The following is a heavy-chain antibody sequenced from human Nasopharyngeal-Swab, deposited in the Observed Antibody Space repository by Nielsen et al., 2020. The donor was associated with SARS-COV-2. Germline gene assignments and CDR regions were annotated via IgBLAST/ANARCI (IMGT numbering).Heavy chain of an antibody. J-gene: IGHJ6*03. V-gene: IGHV4-30-2*01. Sequence: SETLSLTCAVSGGSISSGGYSWSWIRQPPGKGLEWIGYIYHSGSTYYNPSLKSQVTISVDRSKNQFSLKLSSVTAADTAVYYCARQIGYCSGGSCYDYMDVWGKGTTVTVSS. CDR3: ARQIGYCSGGSCYDYMDV. CDR2: IYHSGST. CDR1: GGSISSGGYS. D-gene: IGHD2-15*01.